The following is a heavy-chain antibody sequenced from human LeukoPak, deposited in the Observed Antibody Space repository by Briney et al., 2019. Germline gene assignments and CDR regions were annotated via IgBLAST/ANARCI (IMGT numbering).Heavy chain of an antibody. V-gene: IGHV1-8*01. CDR1: GYTFTNYD. CDR2: MNPNSGNT. D-gene: IGHD1-26*01. J-gene: IGHJ4*02. Sequence: ASVKVSCKASGYTFTNYDINWVRQATGQGLEWMGWMNPNSGNTGYAQEFQGRITMTRNTSTSTAYMELSSLRSEDTAMYYCAKSKVGATTLPIDFWGQGTLVTVSS. CDR3: AKSKVGATTLPIDF.